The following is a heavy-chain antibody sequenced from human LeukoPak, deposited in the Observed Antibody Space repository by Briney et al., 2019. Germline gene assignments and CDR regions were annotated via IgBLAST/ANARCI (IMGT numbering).Heavy chain of an antibody. CDR3: ARHNLFYDSSLFDY. J-gene: IGHJ4*02. V-gene: IGHV4-39*01. CDR2: IYYSGTT. CDR1: GGSISSSNYY. Sequence: SEILSLTCSVSGGSISSSNYYWAWIRHPPGKGLEWIGSIYYSGTTDYNPSLKSRFTISVDTSKNQFSLKLSSVTATDTAMFYCARHNLFYDSSLFDYWGQGTLVTVSS. D-gene: IGHD3-22*01.